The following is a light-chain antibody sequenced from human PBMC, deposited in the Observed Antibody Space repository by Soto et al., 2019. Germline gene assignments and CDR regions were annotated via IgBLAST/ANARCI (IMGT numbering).Light chain of an antibody. Sequence: DIQMTQSPSTLSASVGDRVTITCRASQSISTWLAWYQQKPGKAPKLLIYKASSLENGITSRFRGHRSGTEFTLTISSLPPDDVATYYCQQYKTCPLTFGGETTVEIK. CDR2: KAS. CDR1: QSISTW. V-gene: IGKV1-5*03. CDR3: QQYKTCPLT. J-gene: IGKJ4*01.